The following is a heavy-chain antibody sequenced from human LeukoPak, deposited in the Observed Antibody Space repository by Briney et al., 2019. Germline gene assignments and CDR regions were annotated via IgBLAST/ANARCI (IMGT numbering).Heavy chain of an antibody. CDR2: IYYSGST. CDR3: ARSITMIVGEFDL. D-gene: IGHD3-22*01. Sequence: SETLSLTCTVSGGSISSYYWSWIRQPPGKGLEWIGYIYYSGSTNYNPSLKSRVTISVDTSKNQLSLKLSSVTAADTAVYYCARSITMIVGEFDLWGRGTLVTVSS. V-gene: IGHV4-59*01. J-gene: IGHJ2*01. CDR1: GGSISSYY.